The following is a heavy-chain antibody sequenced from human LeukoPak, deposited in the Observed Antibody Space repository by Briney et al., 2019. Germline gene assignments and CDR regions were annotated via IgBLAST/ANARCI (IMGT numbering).Heavy chain of an antibody. D-gene: IGHD6-13*01. CDR1: GGSISSSNW. V-gene: IGHV4-4*02. CDR2: IYHSGST. CDR3: ARVRGIAAAANWFDP. J-gene: IGHJ5*02. Sequence: PSETLSLTCAVSGGSISSSNWWSWVRQPPGKGLEWIGEIYHSGSTNYNPSLKSRVTISVDKSKNQFSLKLSSVTAADTAVYYCARVRGIAAAANWFDPWGQGTLVTVSS.